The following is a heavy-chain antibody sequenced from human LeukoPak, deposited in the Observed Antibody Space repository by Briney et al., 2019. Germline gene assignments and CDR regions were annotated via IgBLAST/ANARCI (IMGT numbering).Heavy chain of an antibody. D-gene: IGHD5-12*01. V-gene: IGHV1-46*01. CDR1: GYTFTSYY. CDR2: INPSGGST. CDR3: ARGWGGYSGYDPLWYFDL. Sequence: ASVKVSCKASGYTFTSYYMHWVRQAPGQGLEWMGIINPSGGSTSYAQKFQGRVSMTRDTSTSTVYMELSSLRSEDTAVYYCARGWGGYSGYDPLWYFDLWGRGTLVTVSS. J-gene: IGHJ2*01.